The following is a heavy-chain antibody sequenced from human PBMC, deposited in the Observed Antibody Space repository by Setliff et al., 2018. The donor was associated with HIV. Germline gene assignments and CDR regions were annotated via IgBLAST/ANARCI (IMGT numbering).Heavy chain of an antibody. CDR2: IRSKAYGGTT. CDR3: TSVVATPYYYYYMDV. D-gene: IGHD2-15*01. V-gene: IGHV3-49*04. CDR1: GFTFGDYA. J-gene: IGHJ6*03. Sequence: PGGSLRLSCTASGFTFGDYAMSWVRQAPGKGLEWVGFIRSKAYGGTTEYAASVKGRFTISRDDSKSIAYLQMNSLKTEDTAVYYCTSVVATPYYYYYMDVWGKGTTVTVSS.